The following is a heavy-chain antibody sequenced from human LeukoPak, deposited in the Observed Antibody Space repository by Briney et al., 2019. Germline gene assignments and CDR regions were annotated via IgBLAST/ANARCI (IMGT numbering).Heavy chain of an antibody. D-gene: IGHD4-17*01. V-gene: IGHV1-2*02. J-gene: IGHJ5*02. CDR2: INPNSGCT. CDR3: ARDRGMTTVTGWFDP. CDR1: GYTFTGYY. Sequence: GASVKVSCKASGYTFTGYYMHWVRQAPGQGLEWMGWINPNSGCTNYAQKFQGRVTMARDTSISTAYMELSRLRSDDTAVYYCARDRGMTTVTGWFDPWGQGTLVTVSS.